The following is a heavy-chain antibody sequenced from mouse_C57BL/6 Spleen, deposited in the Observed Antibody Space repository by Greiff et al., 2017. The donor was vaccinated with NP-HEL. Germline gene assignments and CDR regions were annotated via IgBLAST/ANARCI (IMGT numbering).Heavy chain of an antibody. V-gene: IGHV1-50*01. D-gene: IGHD1-1*01. CDR1: GYTFTSYW. CDR2: IDPSDSYT. J-gene: IGHJ2*01. Sequence: QVQLQQPGAELVKPGASVKLSCKASGYTFTSYWMQWVKQRPGQGLEWIGEIDPSDSYTNYNQKFKGKATLTVDTSSSTAYMQLSSLTSEDSAVDYCARSHYYGSSYYFDYWGQGTTLTVSS. CDR3: ARSHYYGSSYYFDY.